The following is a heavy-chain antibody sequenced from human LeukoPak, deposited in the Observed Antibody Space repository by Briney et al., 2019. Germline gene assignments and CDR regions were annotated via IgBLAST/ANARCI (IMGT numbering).Heavy chain of an antibody. V-gene: IGHV3-7*05. CDR3: ARWNSGWEFDS. D-gene: IGHD6-19*01. CDR2: IKEDGTDT. Sequence: PGGSLRLSCAASGFTFSDVWMTWLRQAPGKGLEWVAHIKEDGTDTYYVDPVKGRFTISRDNARDSLYLQMNGLRSEDTALYYCARWNSGWEFDSWGQGTLVSVSS. CDR1: GFTFSDVW. J-gene: IGHJ4*02.